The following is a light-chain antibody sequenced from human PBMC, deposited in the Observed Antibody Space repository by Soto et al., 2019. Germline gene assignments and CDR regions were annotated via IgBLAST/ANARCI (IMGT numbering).Light chain of an antibody. J-gene: IGKJ4*01. V-gene: IGKV3-11*01. CDR2: DAS. Sequence: EIVLTQSPVNVSLSPGERATLSCRASQSFNSFLSWYQQKPGQAPSLLIYDASKRATGIPARFSGSGSGTDFTVTISSIGSEDLAVYYCEHRKTGPLPFGGGNQV. CDR1: QSFNSF. CDR3: EHRKTGPLP.